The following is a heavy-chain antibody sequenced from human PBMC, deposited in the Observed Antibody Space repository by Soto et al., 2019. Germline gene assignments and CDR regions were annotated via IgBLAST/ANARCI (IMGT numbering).Heavy chain of an antibody. J-gene: IGHJ3*02. Sequence: QVQLQESGPRLVKSSETLSLVCSVSGDSIIRSFWGWIRQSPGKGLQYIGYISDSGVTDYDPSLTSRVTISVDTSKNQFSLTPTSVTAADTAVYYCARGAGDFSVPDSFDIWGEGTMVTVSS. CDR3: ARGAGDFSVPDSFDI. D-gene: IGHD3-10*01. CDR1: GDSIIRSF. CDR2: ISDSGVT. V-gene: IGHV4-59*01.